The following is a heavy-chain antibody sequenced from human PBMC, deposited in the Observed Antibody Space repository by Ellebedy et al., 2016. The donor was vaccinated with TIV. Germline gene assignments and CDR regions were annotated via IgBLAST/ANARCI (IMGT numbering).Heavy chain of an antibody. V-gene: IGHV1-69*13. J-gene: IGHJ4*02. D-gene: IGHD3-22*01. CDR1: AGTFSSHA. CDR3: ARFSHPTIDSSGHYFDY. CDR2: IIPIFGTA. Sequence: AASVKVSCKASAGTFSSHAISWVRQAPGQGLEWMGGIIPIFGTANYAQRFQGRVKFTADESTSTAYMELSSLRSEDTAVYYCARFSHPTIDSSGHYFDYWGQGTLVTVSS.